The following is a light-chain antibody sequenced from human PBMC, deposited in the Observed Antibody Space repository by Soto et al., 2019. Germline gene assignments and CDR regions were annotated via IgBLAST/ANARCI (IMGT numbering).Light chain of an antibody. CDR3: HQYNGCPRT. V-gene: IGKV1-5*01. CDR2: DAS. CDR1: QSISSW. J-gene: IGKJ1*01. Sequence: TQMTQSPSTLSSSLGDRVTITCRASQSISSWLAWYQQKPGKAPKLLSYDASSLESGVPSRFRCSGSGTEFTLTITSLQPEDFAVYYCHQYNGCPRTSGQGPKWIS.